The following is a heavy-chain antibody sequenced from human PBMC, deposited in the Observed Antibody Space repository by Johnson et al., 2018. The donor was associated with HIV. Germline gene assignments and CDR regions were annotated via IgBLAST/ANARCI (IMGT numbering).Heavy chain of an antibody. J-gene: IGHJ3*02. Sequence: VQLVESGGDLIQPGGSLRLSCAASGFTFGSYAMSWVRQAPGKGLKWVSGISSSGDSTYYADSVKGRFTISRDNSKNTLFLQMNSLRAEDTAVYYCARGPRRDAFDIWGQGTMVTVSS. CDR2: ISSSGDST. CDR3: ARGPRRDAFDI. CDR1: GFTFGSYA. V-gene: IGHV3-23*04.